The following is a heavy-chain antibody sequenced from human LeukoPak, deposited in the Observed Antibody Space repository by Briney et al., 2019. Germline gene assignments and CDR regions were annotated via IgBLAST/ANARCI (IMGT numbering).Heavy chain of an antibody. V-gene: IGHV3-15*01. CDR1: GFTFSNAW. CDR2: IKSKTDGGTT. CDR3: TTPEEGYFDY. Sequence: GGSLRLSGAASGFTFSNAWMTWVRQAPGKGLEWVGRIKSKTDGGTTDYAAPVKGRFTISRDDPNNTLYLQLNSLKTEDTAVYYCTTPEEGYFDYWGEGTLVTVSS. J-gene: IGHJ4*02.